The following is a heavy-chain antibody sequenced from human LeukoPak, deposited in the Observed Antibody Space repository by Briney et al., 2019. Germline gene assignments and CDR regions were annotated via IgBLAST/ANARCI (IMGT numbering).Heavy chain of an antibody. CDR1: GGSISSYY. V-gene: IGHV4-59*08. Sequence: KPSETLSLTCTVSGGSISSYYWSWIRQPPGKGLEWIGYIYYSGSTYYNPSLKSRVTISVDTSKNQFSLKLSSVTAADTAVYYCARLARTPYNWFDPWGQGTLVTVSS. J-gene: IGHJ5*02. D-gene: IGHD1-1*01. CDR2: IYYSGST. CDR3: ARLARTPYNWFDP.